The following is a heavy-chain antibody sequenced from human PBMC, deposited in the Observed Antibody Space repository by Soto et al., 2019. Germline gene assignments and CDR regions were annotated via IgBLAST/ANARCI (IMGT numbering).Heavy chain of an antibody. CDR3: ARGYYESSGYPSYFDY. Sequence: PGESLKISCRGSGYSFTSYWISWVRQMPGKGLEWMGIIYPGDSDTRYSPPFQGQVTISVDKSISTAYLQWSSLKASDTAMYYCARGYYESSGYPSYFDYWGQGTLVTVSS. CDR1: GYSFTSYW. D-gene: IGHD3-22*01. V-gene: IGHV5-51*01. CDR2: IYPGDSDT. J-gene: IGHJ4*02.